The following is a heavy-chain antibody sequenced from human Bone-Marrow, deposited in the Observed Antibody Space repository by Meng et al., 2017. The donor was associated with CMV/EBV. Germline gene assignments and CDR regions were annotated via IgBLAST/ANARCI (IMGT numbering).Heavy chain of an antibody. J-gene: IGHJ5*02. CDR2: IIYTGSG. CDR1: IYY. Sequence: IYYWGRMRQPPAGEREWCVRIIYTGSGNTNPSHKSRVTITVATSKYKFTLYLRFVTVTDAAVYYCARGEVLGFLVWLDGYNGFDHWGQGTLVTVSS. CDR3: ARGEVLGFLVWLDGYNGFDH. D-gene: IGHD3-3*01. V-gene: IGHV4-39*01.